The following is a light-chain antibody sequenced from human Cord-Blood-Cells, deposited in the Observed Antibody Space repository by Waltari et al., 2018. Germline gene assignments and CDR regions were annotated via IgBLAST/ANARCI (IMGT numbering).Light chain of an antibody. Sequence: EIVLTQSPGTLSLSPGDIATLSCRASQSVSSSYLAWYQQKPGQAPRLLIYGASSRATGIPDRFSGSGSGTDFTLTISRLEPEDFAVYYCQQYGSSPFTFGPGTKVDIK. CDR1: QSVSSSY. CDR2: GAS. J-gene: IGKJ3*01. CDR3: QQYGSSPFT. V-gene: IGKV3-20*01.